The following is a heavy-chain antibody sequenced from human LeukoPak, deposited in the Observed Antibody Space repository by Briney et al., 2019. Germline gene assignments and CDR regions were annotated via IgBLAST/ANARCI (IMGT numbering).Heavy chain of an antibody. CDR2: MNPNSGNT. Sequence: ASVKVSCKASGYTFTSYDINWVRQATGQGLEWMGWMNPNSGNTGYAQKFQGRVTMTRNTSISTAYMELSSLRSEDTAVYYCATRTGMNYYGSGGVFDYWGQGTLVTVSS. CDR1: GYTFTSYD. V-gene: IGHV1-8*01. J-gene: IGHJ4*02. D-gene: IGHD3-10*01. CDR3: ATRTGMNYYGSGGVFDY.